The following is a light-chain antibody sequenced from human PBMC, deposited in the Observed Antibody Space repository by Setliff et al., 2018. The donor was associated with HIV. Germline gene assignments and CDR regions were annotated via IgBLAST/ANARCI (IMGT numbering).Light chain of an antibody. CDR2: KDN. CDR3: QSYRV. CDR1: SGSIASNY. J-gene: IGLJ3*02. Sequence: NFMLAHPHSVSEPPGKTVTISCTRSSGSIASNYVQWYQQRPGNSPTTIIFKDNERPSEVPDRFSGSIDSSSNSASLTISGLRTEDEADYYCQSYRVFGGGTKVTVL. V-gene: IGLV6-57*01.